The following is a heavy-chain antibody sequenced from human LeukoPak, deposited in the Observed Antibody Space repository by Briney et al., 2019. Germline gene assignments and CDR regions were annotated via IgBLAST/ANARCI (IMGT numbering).Heavy chain of an antibody. V-gene: IGHV3-20*04. Sequence: GGSLRLSCAASGFTFDDYGMSWVRQAPGKGLEWVSGINWNGGSTGYADSVKGRFTISRDNSKNTLYLQMNSLRAEDTAVYYCARGLPPNYYYYMDVWGKGTTVTISS. CDR3: ARGLPPNYYYYMDV. CDR1: GFTFDDYG. J-gene: IGHJ6*03. CDR2: INWNGGST.